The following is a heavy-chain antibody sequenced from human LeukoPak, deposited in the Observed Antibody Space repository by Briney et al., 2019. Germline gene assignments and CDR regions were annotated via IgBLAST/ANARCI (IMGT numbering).Heavy chain of an antibody. Sequence: PGRSLRLSCAASALTFSSRGMRWVRHAPGRGREWVSSTTPSGDGTSYAASVKGRFTSSRDNSKNTLYLQMDSLRADDTAKYYCAKGLRSWELLPHYGMDVWGQGTTVTVSS. CDR1: ALTFSSRG. J-gene: IGHJ6*02. CDR2: TTPSGDGT. CDR3: AKGLRSWELLPHYGMDV. V-gene: IGHV3-23*01. D-gene: IGHD1-26*01.